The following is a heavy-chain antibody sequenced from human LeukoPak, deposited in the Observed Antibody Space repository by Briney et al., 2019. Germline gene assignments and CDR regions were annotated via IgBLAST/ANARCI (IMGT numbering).Heavy chain of an antibody. CDR1: GYTFTSYD. J-gene: IGHJ3*02. CDR2: MNPNSGNT. CDR3: ARVVTVTQGPNAFDI. V-gene: IGHV1-8*01. D-gene: IGHD4-17*01. Sequence: ASVTVSCEASGYTFTSYDINWVRQATGQGLEWMGWMNPNSGNTGYAQKFQGRVTMTRNTSISTAYMELSSLRSEDTAVYYCARVVTVTQGPNAFDIWGQGTMVTVSS.